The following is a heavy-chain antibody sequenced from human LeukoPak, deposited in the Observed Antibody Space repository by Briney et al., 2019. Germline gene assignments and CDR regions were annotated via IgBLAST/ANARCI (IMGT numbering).Heavy chain of an antibody. Sequence: AGESLRLSCAASGFMFSDYAMSWVRRIPGKAPEWVATIGHIRDQNTYYADSVKGRFTISRDNSENVVYLQMDRLRAEDGAIYFCSKDRRRYYFSSSGYFFDSWGQGSLVTVSS. J-gene: IGHJ5*01. V-gene: IGHV3-23*01. CDR3: SKDRRRYYFSSSGYFFDS. CDR2: IGHIRDQNT. D-gene: IGHD3-22*01. CDR1: GFMFSDYA.